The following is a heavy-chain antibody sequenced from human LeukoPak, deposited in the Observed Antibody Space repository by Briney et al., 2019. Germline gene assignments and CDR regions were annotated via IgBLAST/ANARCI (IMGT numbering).Heavy chain of an antibody. Sequence: GGSLRLSCAASGFTFSSYWMHWVRQAPGKGLVWVSRINSDGSSTSYADSVKGRFTISRDNAKNTLYLQMNSLRAEDTAVYYCARDRDRSGYYDWFDPWGQGTLVTVSS. CDR3: ARDRDRSGYYDWFDP. CDR1: GFTFSSYW. V-gene: IGHV3-74*01. D-gene: IGHD3-22*01. J-gene: IGHJ5*02. CDR2: INSDGSST.